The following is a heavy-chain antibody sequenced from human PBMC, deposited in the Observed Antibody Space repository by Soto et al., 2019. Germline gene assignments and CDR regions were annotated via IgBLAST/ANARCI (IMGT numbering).Heavy chain of an antibody. V-gene: IGHV3-30*18. CDR1: GFTFSSYG. CDR2: ISYDGSNK. J-gene: IGHJ4*02. CDR3: AKIPSLYDYGDYVLGY. Sequence: VQLVESGGGVVQPGRSLRLSCAASGFTFSSYGMHWVRQAPGKGLEWVAVISYDGSNKYYADSVKGRFTISRDNSKNTLYLQMNSLRAEDTAVYYCAKIPSLYDYGDYVLGYWGQGTLVTVSS. D-gene: IGHD4-17*01.